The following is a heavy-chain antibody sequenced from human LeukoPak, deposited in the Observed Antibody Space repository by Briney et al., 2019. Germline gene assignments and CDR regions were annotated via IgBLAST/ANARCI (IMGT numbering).Heavy chain of an antibody. D-gene: IGHD3-3*01. CDR3: ASHTIFGVVKIQNWFDP. CDR2: IHYSGST. CDR1: GGSISSSSYY. Sequence: SETLSLTCTVSGGSISSSSYYWGWIRQPPGKGLEWIGSIHYSGSTYYNPSLKSRVTISVDTSKNQFSLKLSSVTAADTAVYYCASHTIFGVVKIQNWFDPWGQGTLVTVSS. J-gene: IGHJ5*02. V-gene: IGHV4-39*01.